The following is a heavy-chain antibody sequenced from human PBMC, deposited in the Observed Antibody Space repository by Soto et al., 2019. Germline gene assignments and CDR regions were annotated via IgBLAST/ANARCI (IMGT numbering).Heavy chain of an antibody. V-gene: IGHV2-5*02. CDR1: GFSLTTSGVA. CDR3: ARLVGAMWWGD. CDR2: VYWDDDK. Sequence: QITLKESGPTLVKPTQTLTLTCTVSGFSLTTSGVAVGWIRQPPGKALEWLALVYWDDDKRYSPSLKNRLTITRDTSNNQVFLTMTNMDPVDTATFSCARLVGAMWWGDWGQGTLVTVSS. D-gene: IGHD1-26*01. J-gene: IGHJ4*02.